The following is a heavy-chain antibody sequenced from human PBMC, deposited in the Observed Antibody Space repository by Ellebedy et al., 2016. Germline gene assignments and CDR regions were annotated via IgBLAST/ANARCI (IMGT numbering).Heavy chain of an antibody. D-gene: IGHD6-19*01. CDR3: ASRDNEAVEDYALDI. V-gene: IGHV1-69*13. CDR1: RYIFTGYY. CDR2: IIPLLGAA. J-gene: IGHJ6*02. Sequence: SVKVSXKASRYIFTGYYIPWVRQAPGQGLAWMGGIIPLLGAANYAQKFQGRVTINADESTSTVYMDVSSLRSEDTAVYYCASRDNEAVEDYALDIWGQGTTVTVSS.